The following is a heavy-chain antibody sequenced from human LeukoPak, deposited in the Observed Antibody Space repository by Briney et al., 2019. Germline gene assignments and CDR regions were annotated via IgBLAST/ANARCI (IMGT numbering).Heavy chain of an antibody. V-gene: IGHV3-7*01. Sequence: QTGGSLRLSCAASGFTFSSYWMSWVRQAPGKGLEWVANIKQDGSEKYYVDSVKGRFTISRDNAKNSLYPQMNSLRAEDTAVYYCARDIKVATITDAFDIWGQGTMATVSS. CDR2: IKQDGSEK. CDR1: GFTFSSYW. CDR3: ARDIKVATITDAFDI. J-gene: IGHJ3*02. D-gene: IGHD5-12*01.